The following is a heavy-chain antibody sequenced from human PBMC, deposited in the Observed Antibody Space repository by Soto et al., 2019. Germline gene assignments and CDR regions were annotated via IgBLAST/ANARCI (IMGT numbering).Heavy chain of an antibody. CDR2: ISAYDGRT. Sequence: ASVKVSCKTSGYTFNTYGINWVRQAPGQGLELMGWISAYDGRTTYAEKFQGRVTLTTDTSTSTAYMELRSLRSDDTAIYYCARDPHEFWTSYWFDPWGQGTPVTVSS. CDR3: ARDPHEFWTSYWFDP. D-gene: IGHD3-3*01. V-gene: IGHV1-18*01. CDR1: GYTFNTYG. J-gene: IGHJ5*02.